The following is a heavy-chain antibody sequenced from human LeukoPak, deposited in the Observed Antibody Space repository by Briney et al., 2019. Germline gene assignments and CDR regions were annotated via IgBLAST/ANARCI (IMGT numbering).Heavy chain of an antibody. V-gene: IGHV3-21*05. CDR1: GFTFSSYS. CDR2: ISSSSSYI. CDR3: ARETFGGVIVIADYYMDV. J-gene: IGHJ6*03. Sequence: GGSLRLSCAASGFTFSSYSMNWVRQAPGKGLEWVSYISSSSSYIYYADSVKGRFTISRDNSKNSLYLQMNSLRAEDTAVYYCARETFGGVIVIADYYMDVWGKGTTVTVSS. D-gene: IGHD3-16*02.